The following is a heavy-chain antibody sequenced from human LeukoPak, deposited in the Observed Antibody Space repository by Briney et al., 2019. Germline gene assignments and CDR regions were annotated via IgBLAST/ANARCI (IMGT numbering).Heavy chain of an antibody. CDR1: GFTFDEYA. Sequence: GGSLRLSCATSGFTFDEYAMHWVRQAPGKGLIWVSGISWNSDTIAYAGSVKGRFTISRDNAKNSLYLQMNSLRAEDTALYYCAKDRDYGDLGVGFDFWGQGTLVTVSS. J-gene: IGHJ4*02. CDR3: AKDRDYGDLGVGFDF. D-gene: IGHD4-17*01. V-gene: IGHV3-9*01. CDR2: ISWNSDTI.